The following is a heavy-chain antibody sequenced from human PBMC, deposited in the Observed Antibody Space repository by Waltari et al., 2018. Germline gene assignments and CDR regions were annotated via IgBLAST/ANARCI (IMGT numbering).Heavy chain of an antibody. CDR3: ARVGADDVWSGYGGDFDY. Sequence: QVQLQASGPGLVKPSETLSLTCAVSGSSISRGYYLGWIRQPPGKGLEWIGSIYHSGSTYYNPSLKSRVTISVDTSKNQFSLKLSSVTAADTAVYYCARVGADDVWSGYGGDFDYWGQGTLVTVSS. D-gene: IGHD3-3*01. J-gene: IGHJ4*02. CDR1: GSSISRGYY. V-gene: IGHV4-38-2*01. CDR2: IYHSGST.